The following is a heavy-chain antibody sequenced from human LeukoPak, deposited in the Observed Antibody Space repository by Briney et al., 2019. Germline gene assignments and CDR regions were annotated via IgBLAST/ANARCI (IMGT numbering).Heavy chain of an antibody. CDR3: ARLGYSYGVYYYYYGMDV. Sequence: PSETLSPTCTVSGGSISSYYWSWIRQPPGKGLEWIGYIYYSGSTNYNPSLKSRVTISVDTSKNQFSLKLSSVTAADTAVYYCARLGYSYGVYYYYYGMDVWGQGTTVTVSS. CDR2: IYYSGST. D-gene: IGHD5-18*01. V-gene: IGHV4-59*01. J-gene: IGHJ6*02. CDR1: GGSISSYY.